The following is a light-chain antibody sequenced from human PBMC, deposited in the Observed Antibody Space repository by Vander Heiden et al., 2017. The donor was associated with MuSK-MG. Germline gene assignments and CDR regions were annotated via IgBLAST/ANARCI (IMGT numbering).Light chain of an antibody. CDR2: DAS. J-gene: IGKJ4*02. V-gene: IGKV3-11*01. CDR3: QKRNNSPA. CDR1: RTFRSY. Sequence: EFVLPPSHATLSLSPGERATLPCRAGRTFRSYLAWYHQKPGQAPRLLNYDASNKTRGIPTRCSGRASGTDFTLTISILAPEDFAFYYCQKRNNSPAFGGGTKVEIK.